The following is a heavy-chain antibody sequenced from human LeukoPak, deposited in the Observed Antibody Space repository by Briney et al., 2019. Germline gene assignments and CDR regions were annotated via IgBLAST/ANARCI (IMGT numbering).Heavy chain of an antibody. Sequence: GGSLRLSCAASGFTFSSYAMSWVRQAPGKGLEWVSPISVVGGSTYYADSVKGRFTISRDNSKNTLYLQMNSLRAEDTAVYYCAKDHILRYFDWSPEYYFDYWGQGTLVTVSS. D-gene: IGHD3-9*01. V-gene: IGHV3-23*01. CDR2: ISVVGGST. CDR3: AKDHILRYFDWSPEYYFDY. CDR1: GFTFSSYA. J-gene: IGHJ4*02.